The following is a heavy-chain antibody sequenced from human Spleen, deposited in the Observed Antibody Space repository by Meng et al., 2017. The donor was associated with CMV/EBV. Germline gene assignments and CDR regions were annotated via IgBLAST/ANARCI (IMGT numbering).Heavy chain of an antibody. CDR1: GGSFSGYY. D-gene: IGHD6-6*01. V-gene: IGHV4-34*01. Sequence: QGQLQQWGAGLLKPSEPLSLTCAVYGGSFSGYYWSWIRQPPGKGLEWIGYVYYSGSTYYNPSLKSRVTISVDTSKNQFSLKLSSVTAADTAVYYCARLSMAELDYWGQGTLVTVSS. CDR2: VYYSGST. J-gene: IGHJ4*02. CDR3: ARLSMAELDY.